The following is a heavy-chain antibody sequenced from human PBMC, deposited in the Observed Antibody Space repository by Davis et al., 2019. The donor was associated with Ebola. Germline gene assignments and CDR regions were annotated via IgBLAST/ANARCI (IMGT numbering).Heavy chain of an antibody. CDR2: ISGSGGST. CDR1: GFTFSSYA. V-gene: IGHV3-23*01. Sequence: GESLKISCAASGFTFSSYAMSWVRQAPGKGLEWVSAISGSGGSTYYADSVKGRFTISRDNSKNTLYLQMNSLRVEDAAVYFCARVTSGVYWTAYSAAFDYWGRGTLVTVSS. D-gene: IGHD2-8*02. CDR3: ARVTSGVYWTAYSAAFDY. J-gene: IGHJ4*02.